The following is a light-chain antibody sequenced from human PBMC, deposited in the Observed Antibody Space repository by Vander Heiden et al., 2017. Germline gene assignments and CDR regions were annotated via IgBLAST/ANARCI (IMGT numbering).Light chain of an antibody. CDR1: SSNIGNNY. CDR3: GAWDASLSAGL. Sequence: QSVLTQPPSVSAAPGQKVTISCSGSSSNIGNNYVSWYQQLPGTAPKLLIYENNKRPSGIPDRFSGSQSGTSATLGITGLQTGDEADYYCGAWDASLSAGLFGGGTKLTVL. J-gene: IGLJ2*01. V-gene: IGLV1-51*02. CDR2: ENN.